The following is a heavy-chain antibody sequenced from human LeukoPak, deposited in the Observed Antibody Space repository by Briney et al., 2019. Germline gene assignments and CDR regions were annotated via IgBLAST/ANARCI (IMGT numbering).Heavy chain of an antibody. CDR3: ARERQGSSYYDAKESFDY. D-gene: IGHD1-26*01. V-gene: IGHV3-7*01. Sequence: GGSLKLSCVASAFTFRNSWMSWVRQGPGKGLEWVANIEQDGGEKKNVESVKAQFTTYKDKGKSSLYLEMNSLRADDTAVYFCARERQGSSYYDAKESFDYWGQGTLVTVSS. CDR1: AFTFRNSW. CDR2: IEQDGGEK. J-gene: IGHJ4*02.